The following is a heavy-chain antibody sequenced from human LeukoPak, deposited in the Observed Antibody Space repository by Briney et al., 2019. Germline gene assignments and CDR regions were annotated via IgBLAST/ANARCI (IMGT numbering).Heavy chain of an antibody. CDR2: IWYDGSNK. Sequence: GGSLRLSCAASGFTFSRYWMSWVRQAPGKGLEWVAVIWYDGSNKYYADSVKGRFTISRDNSKNSLYLQMNSLRAEDTAVYYCGIDIVVVTAMDAFDIWGQGTMVTVSS. D-gene: IGHD2-21*02. J-gene: IGHJ3*02. V-gene: IGHV3-33*08. CDR3: GIDIVVVTAMDAFDI. CDR1: GFTFSRYW.